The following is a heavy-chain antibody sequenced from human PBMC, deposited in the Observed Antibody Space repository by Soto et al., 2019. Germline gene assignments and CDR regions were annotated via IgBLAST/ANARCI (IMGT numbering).Heavy chain of an antibody. CDR1: GGSVRSGNYY. CDR3: ARSYDSSGYYYYAMDV. D-gene: IGHD3-22*01. CDR2: IYSSGIT. J-gene: IGHJ6*02. Sequence: SETLSLTCIVSGGSVRSGNYYWNWIRQPPGKGLEWIGYIYSSGITKYSPSLKSRVTISVDTSNNQFSLNLRSVTAADTAVYYCARSYDSSGYYYYAMDVWGQGTTVTVSS. V-gene: IGHV4-61*01.